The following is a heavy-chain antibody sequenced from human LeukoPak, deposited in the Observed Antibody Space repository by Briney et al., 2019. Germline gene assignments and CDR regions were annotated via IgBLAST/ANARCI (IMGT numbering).Heavy chain of an antibody. Sequence: GASVKVSCKASGYTFTGYYMHWVRQAPGQGLEWMGCINPNSGGTNYAQKFQGRVTMTRDTSISTTYMELSRLRSDDTAVYYCARQGSSWYGEVYYYYMDVWGKGTTVTISS. J-gene: IGHJ6*03. CDR3: ARQGSSWYGEVYYYYMDV. D-gene: IGHD6-13*01. V-gene: IGHV1-2*02. CDR1: GYTFTGYY. CDR2: INPNSGGT.